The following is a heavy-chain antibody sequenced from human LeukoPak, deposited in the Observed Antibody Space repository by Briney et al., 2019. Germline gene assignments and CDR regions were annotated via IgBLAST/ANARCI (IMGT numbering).Heavy chain of an antibody. J-gene: IGHJ6*04. Sequence: GGSLRLSCAASGFTFSDAWMNWVRQAPGKGLEWVGRIKSKTDGGTTDYAAPVKGRFTISRDDSKNTLYLQMNSLRAEDTAVYCCAKEAGRGWKGMGVWGKGTTVTVSS. D-gene: IGHD6-19*01. CDR2: IKSKTDGGTT. V-gene: IGHV3-15*01. CDR3: AKEAGRGWKGMGV. CDR1: GFTFSDAW.